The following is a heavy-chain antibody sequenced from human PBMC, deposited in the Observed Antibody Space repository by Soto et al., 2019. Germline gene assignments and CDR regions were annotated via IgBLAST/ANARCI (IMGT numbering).Heavy chain of an antibody. D-gene: IGHD6-19*01. V-gene: IGHV5-51*01. CDR3: AGPSPGSIAVAGDYYYYGMDV. Sequence: PGESLKISCKCSGYSFTSYWIGLVRQMPGKGLEWMGIIYPGDSDTRYSPSFQGQVTISADKSISTAYLQWSSLKASDTAMYYCAGPSPGSIAVAGDYYYYGMDVWGQGTTVTVSS. CDR1: GYSFTSYW. CDR2: IYPGDSDT. J-gene: IGHJ6*02.